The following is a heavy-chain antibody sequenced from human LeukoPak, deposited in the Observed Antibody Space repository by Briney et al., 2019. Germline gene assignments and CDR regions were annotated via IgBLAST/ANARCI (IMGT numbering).Heavy chain of an antibody. J-gene: IGHJ6*04. D-gene: IGHD2-2*01. CDR3: ARAKGYCSSTSCSERYYYGMDV. V-gene: IGHV4-4*02. Sequence: SGTLSLTCAVSGGSISSSNWWSWVRQPPGKGLEWIGEIYHSGSTNYNPSLKIRVTISVDKSKNQFSLKLSSVTAADTAVYYCARAKGYCSSTSCSERYYYGMDVWGKGTTVTVSS. CDR2: IYHSGST. CDR1: GGSISSSNW.